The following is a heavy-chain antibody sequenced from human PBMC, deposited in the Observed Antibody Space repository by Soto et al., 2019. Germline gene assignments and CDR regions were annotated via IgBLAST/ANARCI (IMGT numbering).Heavy chain of an antibody. J-gene: IGHJ4*02. CDR1: GFSLSTNGMG. CDR3: ARLTRGVYDLDRLWEKFDY. V-gene: IGHV2-5*02. CDR2: IYWDDDK. D-gene: IGHD5-12*01. Sequence: QITVKESGLTLVKPTETLTLTCTFSGFSLSTNGMGVGWIRQPPGKALEWLALIYWDDDKRYSPSLRSRLTIIKDPSKNQVDLTMTNIDPVDTGTYSCARLTRGVYDLDRLWEKFDYWGQGTLVTVSS.